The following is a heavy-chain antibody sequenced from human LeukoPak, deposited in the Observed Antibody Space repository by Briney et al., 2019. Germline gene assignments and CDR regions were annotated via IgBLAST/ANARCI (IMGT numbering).Heavy chain of an antibody. Sequence: SETLSLTCTVSGGSISSYSWSWVRQPPGMGLEWIGYVHYSGSPNYNPSLKSRVTMSVDTSKNQFSLELSSVTAADTAVYYCARSEQELVGEGFGWFDPWGQGTLVTVSS. CDR1: GGSISSYS. CDR3: ARSEQELVGEGFGWFDP. CDR2: VHYSGSP. J-gene: IGHJ5*02. D-gene: IGHD6-13*01. V-gene: IGHV4-59*01.